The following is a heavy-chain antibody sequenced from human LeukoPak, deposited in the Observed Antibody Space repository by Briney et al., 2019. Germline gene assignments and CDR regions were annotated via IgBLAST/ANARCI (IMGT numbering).Heavy chain of an antibody. Sequence: SETLSLTCTVSGGSISSSSYYWGWIRQPRGKGLEWIGSIYYSGSTYYNPSLKSRVTISVDTSKNQFSLKLSSVTAADTAVYYYAMGYYDFWSGYYPPFDYWGQGTLVTVSS. D-gene: IGHD3-3*01. CDR1: GGSISSSSYY. CDR2: IYYSGST. V-gene: IGHV4-39*07. CDR3: AMGYYDFWSGYYPPFDY. J-gene: IGHJ4*02.